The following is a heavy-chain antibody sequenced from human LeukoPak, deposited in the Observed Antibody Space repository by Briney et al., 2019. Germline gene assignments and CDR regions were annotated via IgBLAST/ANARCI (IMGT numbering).Heavy chain of an antibody. V-gene: IGHV3-23*01. Sequence: GGSLRLSCAASGFTFSSYAMSWVRQAPGKGLEWVSVISGYGGSTYYADSVKGRSTISRDNSKNTLYLQMNSLRAEDTAVYYCAKDGSPPGYSSDWGQGTLVTVSS. CDR2: ISGYGGST. CDR3: AKDGSPPGYSSD. D-gene: IGHD6-19*01. CDR1: GFTFSSYA. J-gene: IGHJ4*02.